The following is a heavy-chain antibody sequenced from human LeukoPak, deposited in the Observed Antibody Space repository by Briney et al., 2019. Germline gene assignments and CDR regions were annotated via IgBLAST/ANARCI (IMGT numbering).Heavy chain of an antibody. CDR3: ASTLYYYYVDV. V-gene: IGHV4-31*03. Sequence: SETLSLTCTVSGASISSGGHYWSWIRQHPGKCLEWIGYIYYSGSTYYNPSLKSRLIISLDTSKNHFSLNLSSVTAADTAVYYCASTLYYYYVDVWGKGTTVTVSS. CDR2: IYYSGST. CDR1: GASISSGGHY. J-gene: IGHJ6*03.